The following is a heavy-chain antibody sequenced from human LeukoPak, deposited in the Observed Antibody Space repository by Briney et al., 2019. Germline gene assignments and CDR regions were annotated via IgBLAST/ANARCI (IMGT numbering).Heavy chain of an antibody. J-gene: IGHJ3*02. V-gene: IGHV1-69*05. CDR2: IIPIFGTA. Sequence: SVKVSCKASGGTFSSYAISWVRQAPGQGLEWMGRIIPIFGTANYAPKFQGRVTITTDESTSTAYMELSSLRSEDTAVYYCARGTHGGTYDAFDIWGQGTMVTVSS. D-gene: IGHD4-23*01. CDR3: ARGTHGGTYDAFDI. CDR1: GGTFSSYA.